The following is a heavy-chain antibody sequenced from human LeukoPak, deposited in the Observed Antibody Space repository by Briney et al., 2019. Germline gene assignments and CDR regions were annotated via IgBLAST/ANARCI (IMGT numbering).Heavy chain of an antibody. D-gene: IGHD3-10*01. Sequence: SETLSLTCAVYGGSFSGHYWSWIRQPPGKGLEWIGEINHSGSTNYNPSLKSRVTISVDTSKNQFSLKLSSVTAADTAVYYCARSRKYYYGSGALYYGMDVWGQGTTVTVSS. J-gene: IGHJ6*02. CDR2: INHSGST. V-gene: IGHV4-34*01. CDR3: ARSRKYYYGSGALYYGMDV. CDR1: GGSFSGHY.